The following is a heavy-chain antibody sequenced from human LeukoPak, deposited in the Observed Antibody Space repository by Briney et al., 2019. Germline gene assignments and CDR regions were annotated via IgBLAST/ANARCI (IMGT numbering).Heavy chain of an antibody. CDR2: INPSGGST. Sequence: ASVKVSCKASGYTFTSYYMHWVRQAPGQGLEWMGIINPSGGSTSYAQKFQGRVTRTRDTPTSTVYMELSSLRSEDTAVYYCAREREAWLVRGWFDPWGQGTLVTVSS. D-gene: IGHD6-19*01. J-gene: IGHJ5*02. CDR1: GYTFTSYY. V-gene: IGHV1-46*03. CDR3: AREREAWLVRGWFDP.